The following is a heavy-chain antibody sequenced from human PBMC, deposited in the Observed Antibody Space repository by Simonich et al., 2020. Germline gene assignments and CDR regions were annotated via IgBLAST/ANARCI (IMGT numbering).Heavy chain of an antibody. Sequence: EVQLLESGGGLVKPGGFLRLSCAASGFTFSSYSMNWVRQAPGTWLEWVSSIRSSSSYIYYADSVKGRFTIPRDNAKNSLYLQMNSLRAEDTAVYYCAREPARGGAFDIWGQGTMVTVSS. V-gene: IGHV3-21*01. J-gene: IGHJ3*02. CDR2: IRSSSSYI. CDR1: GFTFSSYS. CDR3: AREPARGGAFDI. D-gene: IGHD2-2*01.